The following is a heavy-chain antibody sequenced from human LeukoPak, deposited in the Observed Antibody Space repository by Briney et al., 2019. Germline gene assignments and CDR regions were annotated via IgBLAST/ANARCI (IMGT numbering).Heavy chain of an antibody. CDR3: TAEYSSSWYDS. Sequence: GGSLRPSCAASASTLSNAWMNCVRQAPGKGLEWVGRNKSKTDGGTTDYAAPVKGRVTISRDDSKNTLYLQMNSLKTEDTAVYYCTAEYSSSWYDSWGQGTLVTVSS. CDR1: ASTLSNAW. D-gene: IGHD6-13*01. V-gene: IGHV3-15*01. CDR2: NKSKTDGGTT. J-gene: IGHJ5*01.